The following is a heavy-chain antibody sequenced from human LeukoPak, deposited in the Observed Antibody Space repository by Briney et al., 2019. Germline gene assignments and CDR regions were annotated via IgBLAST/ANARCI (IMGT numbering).Heavy chain of an antibody. Sequence: PSETLSLTCTVSGGSISSYYWSWIRQPPGKGLEWIGYIYYSGSTNYNPSLKSRVTISVDTSKNQFSLKLSSVTAADTAVYYCARFDYGDRIFDYWGQGTLVTVSS. V-gene: IGHV4-59*01. CDR1: GGSISSYY. J-gene: IGHJ4*02. CDR3: ARFDYGDRIFDY. CDR2: IYYSGST. D-gene: IGHD4-17*01.